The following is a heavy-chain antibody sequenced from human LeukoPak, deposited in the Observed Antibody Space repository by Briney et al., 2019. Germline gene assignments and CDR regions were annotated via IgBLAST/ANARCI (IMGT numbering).Heavy chain of an antibody. D-gene: IGHD1-20*01. CDR2: ISYDGSNK. Sequence: GGSLRLSCAASGFTFTSYGMHWVRQAPGKGLEWVAVISYDGSNKYYADSVKGRFTISRDNSKNTLYLQMNSLRAEDTAVYYCAKGIFNWNQYYFDYWGQGTLVTVSS. J-gene: IGHJ4*02. CDR1: GFTFTSYG. CDR3: AKGIFNWNQYYFDY. V-gene: IGHV3-30*18.